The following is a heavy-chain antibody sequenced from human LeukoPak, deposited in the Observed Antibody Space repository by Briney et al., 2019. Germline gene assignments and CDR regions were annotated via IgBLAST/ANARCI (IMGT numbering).Heavy chain of an antibody. CDR1: GYTLTELS. CDR3: ATGTPDSSSWYTPHPLFDY. Sequence: GASVKVSCKVSGYTLTELSMHWVRQAPGKGLEWMGGFYPEDGETIYAQTFQGRVTMTEDTSTDTAYMELSRLRSEDTAVYYCATGTPDSSSWYTPHPLFDYWGQGTLVTVSS. D-gene: IGHD6-13*01. V-gene: IGHV1-24*01. CDR2: FYPEDGET. J-gene: IGHJ4*02.